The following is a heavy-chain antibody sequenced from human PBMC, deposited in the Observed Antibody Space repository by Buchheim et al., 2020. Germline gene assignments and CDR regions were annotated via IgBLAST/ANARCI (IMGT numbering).Heavy chain of an antibody. J-gene: IGHJ4*02. CDR2: IIPIFGTA. V-gene: IGHV1-69*06. Sequence: QVQLVQSGAEVKKPGASVKVSCKASGYTFTSYDINWVRQATGQGLEWMGGIIPIFGTANYAQKFQGRVTITADKSTSTAYMELSSLRSEDTAVYYCARTPRSITIFGVDHTLNFDYWGQGTL. CDR3: ARTPRSITIFGVDHTLNFDY. D-gene: IGHD3-3*01. CDR1: GYTFTSYD.